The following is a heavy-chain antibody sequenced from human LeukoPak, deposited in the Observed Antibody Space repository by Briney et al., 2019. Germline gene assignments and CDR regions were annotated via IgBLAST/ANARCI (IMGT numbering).Heavy chain of an antibody. CDR3: ARFAVVAAIRAFDI. CDR2: ISYDGSNK. CDR1: GFTFSSYG. D-gene: IGHD2-15*01. Sequence: GGSLRLSCAASGFTFSSYGMHWVRQAPGKGLEWVAVISYDGSNKYYADSVKGRFTISRDNSKNTLYLQMNSLRAEDTAVYYCARFAVVAAIRAFDIWGQGTMVTVSS. V-gene: IGHV3-30*03. J-gene: IGHJ3*02.